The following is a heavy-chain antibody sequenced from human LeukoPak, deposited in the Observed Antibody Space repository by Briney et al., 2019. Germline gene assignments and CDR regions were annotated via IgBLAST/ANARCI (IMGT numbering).Heavy chain of an antibody. CDR1: GFTFSSYG. J-gene: IGHJ4*02. D-gene: IGHD3-22*01. CDR2: IWYDGSNK. CDR3: ARDREYYYDSSGYLYY. V-gene: IGHV3-33*01. Sequence: GGSLRLSCAASGFTFSSYGMHWVRQAPGKGLEWVAVIWYDGSNKYYADSVKGRFTISRDNSKNTLYLQMNSLRAEDTAVYYCARDREYYYDSSGYLYYWGQGTLVTVSS.